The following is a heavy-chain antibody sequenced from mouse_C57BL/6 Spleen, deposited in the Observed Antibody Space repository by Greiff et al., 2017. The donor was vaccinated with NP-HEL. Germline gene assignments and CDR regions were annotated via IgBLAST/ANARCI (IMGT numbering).Heavy chain of an antibody. CDR2: INPSTGGT. D-gene: IGHD2-3*01. Sequence: VQLQQSGPELVKPGASVKISCKASGYSFTGYYMNWVKQSPEKSLEWIGEINPSTGGTTYNQKFKAKATLTVDKSSSTAYMQLKSLTSEDSAVYYCARGYDGYLGCHYFDGWGQGTTLTVSS. CDR3: ARGYDGYLGCHYFDG. CDR1: GYSFTGYY. J-gene: IGHJ2*01. V-gene: IGHV1-42*01.